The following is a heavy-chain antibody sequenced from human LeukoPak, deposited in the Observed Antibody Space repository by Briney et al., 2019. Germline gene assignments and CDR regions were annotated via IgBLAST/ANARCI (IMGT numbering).Heavy chain of an antibody. CDR3: ARAYDSSGYYMDY. CDR2: ISSSSSYI. CDR1: GLTFSSYS. Sequence: GSLRLSCAASGLTFSSYSMNWVRQAPGKGLEWVSSISSSSSYIYYADSVKGRFTISRDNAKNSLYLQMNSLRAEDTAVYYCARAYDSSGYYMDYWGQGTLVTVSS. D-gene: IGHD3-22*01. V-gene: IGHV3-21*01. J-gene: IGHJ4*02.